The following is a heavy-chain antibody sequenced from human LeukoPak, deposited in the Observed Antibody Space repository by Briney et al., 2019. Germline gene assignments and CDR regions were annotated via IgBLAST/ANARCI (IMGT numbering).Heavy chain of an antibody. J-gene: IGHJ4*02. CDR2: IYYSGST. Sequence: SETLSLTCSVSGGSISSSSYYWGWIRQPPGKGLEWIGSIYYSGSTYYNPSLKSRVTISVDTSKNQFSLKLSSVTAADTAVYYCARAPMVRGDDYFDYWGQGTLVTVSS. V-gene: IGHV4-39*07. D-gene: IGHD3-10*01. CDR3: ARAPMVRGDDYFDY. CDR1: GGSISSSSYY.